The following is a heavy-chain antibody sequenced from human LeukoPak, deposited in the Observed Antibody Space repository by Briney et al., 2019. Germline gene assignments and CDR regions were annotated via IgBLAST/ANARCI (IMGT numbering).Heavy chain of an antibody. CDR3: ARGISAGSTVTYFFDY. V-gene: IGHV1-46*01. CDR1: GYTFTSYY. Sequence: ASVKVSCKASGYTFTSYYIHWMRQAPGQGLEWMGIINPGSGTTTYAQKFQGRVTMTRDTSTSTVYMELSSLRSEDTALYYCARGISAGSTVTYFFDYWGQGTLVTVSS. D-gene: IGHD4-11*01. CDR2: INPGSGTT. J-gene: IGHJ4*02.